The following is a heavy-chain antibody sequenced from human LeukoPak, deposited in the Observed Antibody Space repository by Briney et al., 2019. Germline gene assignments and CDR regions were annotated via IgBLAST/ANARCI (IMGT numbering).Heavy chain of an antibody. J-gene: IGHJ3*01. CDR3: AREGSTDAFDV. V-gene: IGHV1-2*02. Sequence: VASVKVSCRPSGHTFTGHYIHWVRQAPGQGLEWMGWIDPNSGVTKYGQKFQGRVTMTRDTSISTVCMEVSRLRSDDTAVYYCAREGSTDAFDVWGQGTVVIVSS. CDR1: GHTFTGHY. CDR2: IDPNSGVT. D-gene: IGHD5/OR15-5a*01.